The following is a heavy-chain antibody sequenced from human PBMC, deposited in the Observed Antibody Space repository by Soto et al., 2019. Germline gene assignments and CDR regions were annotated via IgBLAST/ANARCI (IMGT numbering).Heavy chain of an antibody. Sequence: QVQLVESGGGVVQPGRSLRLSWAASGFTFSNYAIHWVRQAPGRGLEWVTVISFDGSNKYYADSVKGRFTISRDNSKNTVYLQMNSLRVEDTAVYYCAKHGIAWDQTRSQPNWFDHWGQGTLVTVSS. CDR1: GFTFSNYA. CDR3: AKHGIAWDQTRSQPNWFDH. D-gene: IGHD1-26*01. CDR2: ISFDGSNK. V-gene: IGHV3-30*18. J-gene: IGHJ5*02.